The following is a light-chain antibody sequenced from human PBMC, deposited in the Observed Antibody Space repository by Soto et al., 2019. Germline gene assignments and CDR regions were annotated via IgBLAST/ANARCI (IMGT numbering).Light chain of an antibody. CDR1: SSDVGSYNL. V-gene: IGLV2-23*02. CDR2: EVS. Sequence: QSALTQPASVSGSPGQSITISCTGSSSDVGSYNLVSWYQQHPTKAPKLMIYEVSKRPSGVSNRFSGSKSDNTASLTISGLQAEDEADYYCCSYAGSSTLAVFGGGTQLTVL. J-gene: IGLJ7*01. CDR3: CSYAGSSTLAV.